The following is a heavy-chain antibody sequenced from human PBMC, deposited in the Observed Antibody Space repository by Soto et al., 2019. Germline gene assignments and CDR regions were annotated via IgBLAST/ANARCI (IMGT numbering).Heavy chain of an antibody. CDR1: GFTFSSYW. D-gene: IGHD3-9*01. V-gene: IGHV3-7*01. Sequence: GGSLRLSCAASGFTFSSYWMSWVRQAPGKGLEWVANIKQDGSEKYYVDSVKGRFTISRDNAKNSLYLQMNSLRAEDTAVYYCARENYRKRYFDWLLSGCYMDVWGKGTTVTVSS. J-gene: IGHJ6*03. CDR2: IKQDGSEK. CDR3: ARENYRKRYFDWLLSGCYMDV.